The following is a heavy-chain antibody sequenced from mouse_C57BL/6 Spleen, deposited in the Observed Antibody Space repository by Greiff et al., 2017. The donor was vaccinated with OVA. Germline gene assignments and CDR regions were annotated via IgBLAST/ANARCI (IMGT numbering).Heavy chain of an antibody. V-gene: IGHV1-72*01. CDR2: IDPNSGGT. CDR1: GYTFTSYW. CDR3: ASGYYGSSFYFDY. D-gene: IGHD1-1*01. Sequence: VKQSCKASGYTFTSYWMHWVKQRPGRGLEWIGRIDPNSGGTKYNEKFKSKATLTVDKPSSTAYMQLSSLTSEDSAVYYCASGYYGSSFYFDYWGQGTTLTVSS. J-gene: IGHJ2*01.